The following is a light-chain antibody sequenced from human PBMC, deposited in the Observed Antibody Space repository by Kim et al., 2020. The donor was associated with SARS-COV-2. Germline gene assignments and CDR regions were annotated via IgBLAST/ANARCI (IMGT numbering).Light chain of an antibody. V-gene: IGLV3-19*01. CDR1: SLRSYY. CDR2: GKN. Sequence: ALGQTVTITCQGDSLRSYYATWYQQKPGQAPVLVIYGKNNRPSGIPDRFSGSYSGNTASLTITGAQAEDEADYYCNSRDSSGNHLVFGGGTKLTVL. CDR3: NSRDSSGNHLV. J-gene: IGLJ3*02.